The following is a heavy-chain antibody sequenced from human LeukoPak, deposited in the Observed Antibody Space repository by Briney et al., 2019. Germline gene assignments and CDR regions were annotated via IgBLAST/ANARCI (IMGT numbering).Heavy chain of an antibody. D-gene: IGHD2-21*02. V-gene: IGHV4-59*01. CDR2: VYYSGST. J-gene: IGHJ5*02. CDR1: GGSISSYY. CDR3: ARAGPDLAVTANWFDP. Sequence: PSETLSLTCTVSGGSISSYYWTWIRQPPGKGLEWIGYVYYSGSTNYNPSLKSRVTISVDTSKNQFSLKLSSVTAADTAMYYCARAGPDLAVTANWFDPWGQRTLVTVSS.